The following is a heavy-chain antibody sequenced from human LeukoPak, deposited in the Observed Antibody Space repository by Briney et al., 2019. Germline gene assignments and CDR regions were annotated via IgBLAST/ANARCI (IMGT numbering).Heavy chain of an antibody. J-gene: IGHJ4*02. Sequence: SETLSLTCAVSGGSVSSGSYYWSWIRRPPGKGLEWIGYIYYSGSTNYNPSLKSRVTISVDTSKNQFSLKLSSVTAADTAVYYCARVVRDYGDLHFDYWGQGTLVTVSS. CDR1: GGSVSSGSYY. CDR2: IYYSGST. CDR3: ARVVRDYGDLHFDY. V-gene: IGHV4-61*01. D-gene: IGHD4-17*01.